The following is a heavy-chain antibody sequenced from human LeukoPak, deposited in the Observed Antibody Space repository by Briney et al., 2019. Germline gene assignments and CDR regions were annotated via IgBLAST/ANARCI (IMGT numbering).Heavy chain of an antibody. CDR2: ISSSSSYI. CDR1: GFTVSSNY. Sequence: GGSLRLSCAASGFTVSSNYMSWVRQAPGKGLEWVSSISSSSSYIYYADSVKGRFTISRDNAKNSLYLQMNSLRADDTAVYYCAREGYYDSSGYLDAFDIWGQGTMVTVSS. J-gene: IGHJ3*02. CDR3: AREGYYDSSGYLDAFDI. V-gene: IGHV3-21*01. D-gene: IGHD3-22*01.